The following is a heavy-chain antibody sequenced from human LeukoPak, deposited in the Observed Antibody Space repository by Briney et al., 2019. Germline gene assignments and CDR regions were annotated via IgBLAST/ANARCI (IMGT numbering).Heavy chain of an antibody. CDR3: ARRSPYEYGDYCDY. V-gene: IGHV4-59*01. D-gene: IGHD5-12*01. Sequence: PSETLSLTCTVSGGSITGYYWSWIRQPPGKGLEWIGYMYYTGSTNYNPSLKSRVTISVDTSKNQFSLMLSAMTVADTAVYYCARRSPYEYGDYCDYWGLGTRVTVSS. CDR2: MYYTGST. CDR1: GGSITGYY. J-gene: IGHJ4*02.